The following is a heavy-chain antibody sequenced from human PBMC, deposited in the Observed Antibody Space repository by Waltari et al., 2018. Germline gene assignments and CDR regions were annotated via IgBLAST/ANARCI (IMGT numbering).Heavy chain of an antibody. CDR1: GGSLSSHY. V-gene: IGHV4-59*11. Sequence: QVQLQESGPGLVKPSETLSLTCTVSGGSLSSHYWSWIRQPPGKGLEWIGYIYYSGSTNYNPSLKSRVTISVDTSKNQFSLKLSSVTAADTAVYYCARGYTGYDYYFDYWGQGTLVTVSS. J-gene: IGHJ4*02. CDR2: IYYSGST. CDR3: ARGYTGYDYYFDY. D-gene: IGHD5-12*01.